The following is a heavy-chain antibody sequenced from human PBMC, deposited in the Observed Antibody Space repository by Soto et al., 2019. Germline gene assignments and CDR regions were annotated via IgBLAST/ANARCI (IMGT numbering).Heavy chain of an antibody. CDR3: ARDFGQQLVEDYGMDV. V-gene: IGHV6-1*01. CDR1: GDSVSSNSAA. D-gene: IGHD6-13*01. J-gene: IGHJ6*02. Sequence: PSQTLSLTCAISGDSVSSNSAAWNWIRQSPSRGLEWLGRTYYRSKWYNDYAVSVKSRITINPDTSKNQFSLQLNSVTPEDTAVYYCARDFGQQLVEDYGMDVWRQGTTVTVSS. CDR2: TYYRSKWYN.